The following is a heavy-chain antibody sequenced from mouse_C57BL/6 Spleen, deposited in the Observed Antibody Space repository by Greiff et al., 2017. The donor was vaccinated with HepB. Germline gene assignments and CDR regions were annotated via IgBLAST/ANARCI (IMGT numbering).Heavy chain of an antibody. CDR2: ISYDGSN. D-gene: IGHD3-3*01. CDR1: GYSITSGYY. J-gene: IGHJ4*01. Sequence: DVKLQESGPGLVKPSQSLSLTCSVTGYSITSGYYWNWIRQFPGNKLEWMGYISYDGSNNYNPSLKNRISITRDTSKNQFFLKLNSVTTEDTATYYCAREEGPPYYAMDYWGQGTSVTVSS. V-gene: IGHV3-6*01. CDR3: AREEGPPYYAMDY.